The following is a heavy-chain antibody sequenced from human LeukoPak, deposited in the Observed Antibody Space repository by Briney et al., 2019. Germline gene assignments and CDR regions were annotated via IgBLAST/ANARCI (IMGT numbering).Heavy chain of an antibody. CDR2: IKQDGSEK. CDR1: GFTFSSYW. V-gene: IGHV3-7*01. J-gene: IGHJ4*02. D-gene: IGHD2-8*01. CDR3: ARVDCTNGVCHGFDY. Sequence: GGSLRLSCAASGFTFSSYWMTWVRQAPGKGLEWVANIKQDGSEKYYVDSVKGRFTISRDNAKNSLYLQMNSLRVEDTAVYYCARVDCTNGVCHGFDYWGQGTLVTVSS.